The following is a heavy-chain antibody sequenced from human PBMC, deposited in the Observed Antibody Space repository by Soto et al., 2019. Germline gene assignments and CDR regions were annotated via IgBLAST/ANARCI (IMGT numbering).Heavy chain of an antibody. V-gene: IGHV3-30*18. CDR2: ISYDVSNK. D-gene: IGHD2-21*02. J-gene: IGHJ4*02. CDR1: GFAFSSYG. CDR3: AKGKRTAVVTPFDY. Sequence: GGSLRLSCAASGFAFSSYGMHWVRQAPGKGLEWVAVISYDVSNKYYADSVKGRFTISRDNSKDTLYLQMNSLRTEDTAVYYCAKGKRTAVVTPFDYWGQGTLVTVS.